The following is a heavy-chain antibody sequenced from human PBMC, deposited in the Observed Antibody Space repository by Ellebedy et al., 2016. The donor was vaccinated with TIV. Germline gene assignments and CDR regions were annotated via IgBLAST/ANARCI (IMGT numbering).Heavy chain of an antibody. CDR1: GGSISSYY. V-gene: IGHV4-4*07. D-gene: IGHD3-22*01. CDR3: ARWHYYDSSGYYPYWYFDL. CDR2: IYTSGST. J-gene: IGHJ2*01. Sequence: MPSETLSLTCTASGGSISSYYWSWIRQPAGKGLEWIGRIYTSGSTNYNPSLKSRVTISVDTSKNQFSLKLSSVAAADTAVYYCARWHYYDSSGYYPYWYFDLWGRGTLVTVSS.